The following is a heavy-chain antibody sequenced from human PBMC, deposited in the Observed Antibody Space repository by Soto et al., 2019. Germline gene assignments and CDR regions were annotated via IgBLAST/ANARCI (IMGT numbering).Heavy chain of an antibody. J-gene: IGHJ3*02. Sequence: ASVKVSFKASGYTFTSYDINWVRQATGQGLEWMGWMNPNSGNTGYAQKFQGRVTMTRNTSISTAYMELSSLRSEDTAVYYCARGAGYSSGWYIGDAFDIWGQGTMVTVSS. D-gene: IGHD6-19*01. CDR2: MNPNSGNT. CDR1: GYTFTSYD. CDR3: ARGAGYSSGWYIGDAFDI. V-gene: IGHV1-8*01.